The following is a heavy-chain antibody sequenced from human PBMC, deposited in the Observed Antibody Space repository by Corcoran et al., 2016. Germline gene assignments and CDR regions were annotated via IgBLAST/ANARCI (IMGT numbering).Heavy chain of an antibody. CDR3: ARDRSSYGQGCGGY. D-gene: IGHD5-18*01. Sequence: QVQLVQSGAEVKKPGASVKVSCKASGYTFTSYGISWVRQAPGQGLEWMGWISAYNGNTNYAQKLQGRVTMTTDTSTSTAYMELRGLTSDNTAVYYGARDRSSYGQGCGGYWGQGTLVTVSS. CDR2: ISAYNGNT. J-gene: IGHJ4*02. V-gene: IGHV1-18*01. CDR1: GYTFTSYG.